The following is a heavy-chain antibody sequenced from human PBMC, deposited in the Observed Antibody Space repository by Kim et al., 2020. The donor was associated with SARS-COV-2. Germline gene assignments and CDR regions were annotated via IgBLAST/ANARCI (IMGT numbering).Heavy chain of an antibody. CDR3: ARKALSIAAQFDY. V-gene: IGHV3-11*06. J-gene: IGHJ4*02. Sequence: YADSVKCRFTIYRDHAKNSLCLQMNSLRAEDTAVYYCARKALSIAAQFDYWGQGTLVTVSS. D-gene: IGHD6-6*01.